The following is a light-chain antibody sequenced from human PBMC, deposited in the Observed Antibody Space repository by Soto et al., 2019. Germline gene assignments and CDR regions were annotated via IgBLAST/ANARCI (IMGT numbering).Light chain of an antibody. Sequence: QSALTQPASVSGSPGQSITMSCTGTNSDVGGYNYVSWYQQQSGKAPKLMIHEVSNRPSGVSNRFSGSKSGNTASLTISGLQAEDEADYYCSSYTSSRAYVFGIGTKVTVL. CDR3: SSYTSSRAYV. CDR2: EVS. V-gene: IGLV2-14*01. J-gene: IGLJ1*01. CDR1: NSDVGGYNY.